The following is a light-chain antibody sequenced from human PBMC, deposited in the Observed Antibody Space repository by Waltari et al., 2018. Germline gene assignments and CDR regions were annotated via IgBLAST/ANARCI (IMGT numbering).Light chain of an antibody. J-gene: IGKJ1*01. Sequence: DIQMTQFPSTLSASVGDRVTSACRASKSVSSWLAWYQQKPGKAPKLLIYKASTLQGGVPTSFRGGGSTTDFTLTISRLQPDDFAYYYCQQYNTYATFGQGTKVDI. CDR3: QQYNTYAT. V-gene: IGKV1-5*03. CDR2: KAS. CDR1: KSVSSW.